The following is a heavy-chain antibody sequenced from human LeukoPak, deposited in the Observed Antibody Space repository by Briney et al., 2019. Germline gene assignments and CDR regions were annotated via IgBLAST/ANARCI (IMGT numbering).Heavy chain of an antibody. J-gene: IGHJ3*02. CDR3: ARDRGFDI. CDR2: IKQDGSEK. Sequence: GGSLRLSCGASGFXFSSYWMSWVRQAPGKGLEWVANIKQDGSEKYYVDSVKGRFTISRDNANKSLYLQMNSLRAEDTAVYYCARDRGFDIWGQGTMVTVSS. V-gene: IGHV3-7*05. CDR1: GFXFSSYW.